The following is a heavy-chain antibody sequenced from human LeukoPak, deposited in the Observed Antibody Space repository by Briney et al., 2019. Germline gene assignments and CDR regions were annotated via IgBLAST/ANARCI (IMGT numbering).Heavy chain of an antibody. D-gene: IGHD6-19*01. CDR1: GFTFSSYW. V-gene: IGHV3-74*01. Sequence: GGSLRLSCAASGFTFSSYWMHWVRQAPGKGLVWVSRIKSDGSSTNYADSVKGRFTVSRDNAKNTLYLQMNGLRAEDAAVYYCARRPYQDVSGRLSDVWGQGTTVTVSS. CDR3: ARRPYQDVSGRLSDV. J-gene: IGHJ6*02. CDR2: IKSDGSST.